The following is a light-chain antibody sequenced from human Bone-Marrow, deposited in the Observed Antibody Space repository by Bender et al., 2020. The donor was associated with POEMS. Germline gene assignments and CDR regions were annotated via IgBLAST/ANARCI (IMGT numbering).Light chain of an antibody. CDR2: QDT. J-gene: IGLJ2*01. Sequence: SYDLTQPPSVSVSPGQTASITCFGDELRYKYTSWYQQRPGQSPVVVLYQDTKRPSGIPERFSGSTSGNTASLTISGTQTMDEADYYCQSWGSNTAVFGGGTKLTVL. V-gene: IGLV3-1*01. CDR1: ELRYKY. CDR3: QSWGSNTAV.